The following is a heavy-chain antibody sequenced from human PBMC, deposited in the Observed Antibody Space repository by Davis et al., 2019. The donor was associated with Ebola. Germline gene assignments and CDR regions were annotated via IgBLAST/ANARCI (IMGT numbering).Heavy chain of an antibody. J-gene: IGHJ5*02. V-gene: IGHV1-46*01. CDR3: ARRGCSSTSCRWGGWFDP. CDR2: INPSGGST. CDR1: GYTFTSYY. D-gene: IGHD2-2*01. Sequence: AASVKVSCKASGYTFTSYYMHWVRQAPGQGLEWMGIINPSGGSTSYAQKFQGRVTMTWDTSTSTVYMELSSLRSEDTAVYYCARRGCSSTSCRWGGWFDPWGQGTLVTVSS.